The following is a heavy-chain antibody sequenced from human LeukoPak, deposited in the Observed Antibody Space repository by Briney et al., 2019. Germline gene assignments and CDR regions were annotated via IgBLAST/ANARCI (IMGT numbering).Heavy chain of an antibody. J-gene: IGHJ4*02. Sequence: GGSLRLSCAASGFTFTCYVMSWVRQAPGKGLEWVSVISGTVGSTYYADSVKGRFTISRDNSKNTLYLQMNSLRVEDTAVYYCAKRVYSGSYHFDYWGQGTLVTVSS. CDR3: AKRVYSGSYHFDY. V-gene: IGHV3-23*01. CDR2: ISGTVGST. CDR1: GFTFTCYV. D-gene: IGHD1-26*01.